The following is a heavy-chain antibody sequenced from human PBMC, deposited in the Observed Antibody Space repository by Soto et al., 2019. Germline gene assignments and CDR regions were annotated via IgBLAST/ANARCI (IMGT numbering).Heavy chain of an antibody. J-gene: IGHJ5*02. CDR2: IYYSVST. CDR1: GYSISSSNW. D-gene: IGHD1-26*01. Sequence: PSETLSLTCAVSGYSISSSNWWGWIGQPPGKGLEWIGYIYYSVSTYYNPSLKSRVTMSVDTSKNQFSLKLSSVTAVDTAVYYCARKVVVGATHWFDPWGQGYMVTV. CDR3: ARKVVVGATHWFDP. V-gene: IGHV4-28*01.